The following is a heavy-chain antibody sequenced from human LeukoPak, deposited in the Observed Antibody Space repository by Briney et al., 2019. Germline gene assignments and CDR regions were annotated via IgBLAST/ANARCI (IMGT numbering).Heavy chain of an antibody. Sequence: SETLSLTCTVSGGSVSSGSYYWSWIRQHPGKGLEWIGYIYYSGSTNYNPSLKSRVTISVDTSKNQFSLKLSSVTAADTAVYYCARDAVTVNSYYFDYWGQGTLVTVSS. CDR1: GGSVSSGSYY. V-gene: IGHV4-61*01. CDR3: ARDAVTVNSYYFDY. CDR2: IYYSGST. J-gene: IGHJ4*02. D-gene: IGHD4-11*01.